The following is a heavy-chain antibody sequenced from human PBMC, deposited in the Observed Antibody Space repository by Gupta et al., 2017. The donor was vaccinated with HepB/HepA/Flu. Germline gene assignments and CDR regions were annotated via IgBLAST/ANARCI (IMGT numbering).Heavy chain of an antibody. Sequence: QVQLVERGGGVVQPGQSLRLSLGPSGMVASPFAMPRGRQAPGKGLEWVAVIWNDGSDQYYADSVKGRFTVSRDNSKNTLSLQMNSLRVEDTAIYYCARGRGSNYRDAFDVWGQGTMVTVSS. CDR3: ARGRGSNYRDAFDV. CDR1: GMVASPFA. V-gene: IGHV3-33*01. CDR2: IWNDGSDQ. J-gene: IGHJ3*01. D-gene: IGHD4-11*01.